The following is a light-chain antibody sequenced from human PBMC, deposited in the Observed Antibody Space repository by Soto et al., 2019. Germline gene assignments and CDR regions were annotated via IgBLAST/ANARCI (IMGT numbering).Light chain of an antibody. CDR1: QSISSW. CDR3: QQYNSYRRT. Sequence: DIQMTQSPSTLSASVGDRVNITCRASQSISSWLAWYQQKPGKAPKLLIYKASSLESGVPSRFSGSGSGTEFTLTISSLQPDDFATYYCQQYNSYRRTCGQGNKVEIK. J-gene: IGKJ1*01. CDR2: KAS. V-gene: IGKV1-5*03.